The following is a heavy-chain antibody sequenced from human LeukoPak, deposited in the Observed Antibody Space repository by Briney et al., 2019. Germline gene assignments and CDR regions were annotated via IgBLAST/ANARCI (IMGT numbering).Heavy chain of an antibody. CDR3: ARVRADDSSGYYSDYGMDV. CDR2: MNPNSGNT. D-gene: IGHD3-22*01. Sequence: GASVKVSCKASGYTFTSYDINWVRQATGQGLEWMGWMNPNSGNTGYAQKFQGRVTMTRNTSISTAYMELSSLRSEDTAVYYCARVRADDSSGYYSDYGMDVWGQGTRSPSP. CDR1: GYTFTSYD. V-gene: IGHV1-8*01. J-gene: IGHJ6*02.